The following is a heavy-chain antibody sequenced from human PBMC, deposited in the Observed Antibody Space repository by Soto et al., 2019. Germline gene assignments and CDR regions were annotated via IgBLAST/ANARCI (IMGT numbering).Heavy chain of an antibody. CDR1: GFTFSRYG. Sequence: EVQLVESGGGLVKPWGSLRLSCAASGFTFSRYGMNWLRQAPGKGLEWVASISSSTSYVYYADSVKGRFSISRDNAKKILYLEMYAMRIEDTAVYYCARDPSEGRVGNWFESWGQGPLVIVSS. CDR3: ARDPSEGRVGNWFES. CDR2: ISSSTSYV. J-gene: IGHJ5*01. V-gene: IGHV3-21*01. D-gene: IGHD2-2*01.